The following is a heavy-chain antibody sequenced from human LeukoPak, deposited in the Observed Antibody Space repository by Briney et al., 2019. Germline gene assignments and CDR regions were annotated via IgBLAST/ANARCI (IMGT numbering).Heavy chain of an antibody. V-gene: IGHV1-18*01. CDR3: ARVTLRLGNYYHPHWFDS. CDR2: ISGYNGYT. J-gene: IGHJ5*01. Sequence: ASVKVSCKASGYTFTNYGISWVRQAPGQGLEWMGWISGYNGYTNYAQKLQGRVTMTTDTSTSTAYMELRSLRSDDTAVYYCARVTLRLGNYYHPHWFDSWGQGALVTVSS. D-gene: IGHD3-10*01. CDR1: GYTFTNYG.